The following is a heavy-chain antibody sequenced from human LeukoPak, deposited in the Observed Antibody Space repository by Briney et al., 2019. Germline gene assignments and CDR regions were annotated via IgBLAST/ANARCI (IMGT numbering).Heavy chain of an antibody. CDR1: GFTFSSYA. V-gene: IGHV3-23*01. D-gene: IGHD3-10*01. CDR2: ISGSGGSI. Sequence: GGSLRLSCAASGFTFSSYAMSWVRQAPGKGLEWVSAISGSGGSIYYADSVKGRFTISRDNSKNTLYLQVNSLRAEDTAVYYCAKGLRLLWFGELAYWGQGTLVTVSS. J-gene: IGHJ4*02. CDR3: AKGLRLLWFGELAY.